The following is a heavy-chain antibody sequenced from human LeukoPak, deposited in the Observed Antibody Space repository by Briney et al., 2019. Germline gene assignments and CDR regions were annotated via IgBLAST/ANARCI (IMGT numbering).Heavy chain of an antibody. CDR1: GYTFTGYY. V-gene: IGHV1-2*02. CDR2: INPNSGGT. D-gene: IGHD3-3*01. J-gene: IGHJ4*02. CDR3: AREDGVFGVLYDY. Sequence: GASVKVSCKASGYTFTGYYMHWVRQAPGQGLEWMGWINPNSGGTNYAQKFQGRVTMTRDTSISTAYMELSRLRSDDTAVYYCAREDGVFGVLYDYWGQGTLVTVSS.